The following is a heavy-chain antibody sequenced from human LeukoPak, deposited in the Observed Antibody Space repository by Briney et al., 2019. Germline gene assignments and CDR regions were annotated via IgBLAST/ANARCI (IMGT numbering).Heavy chain of an antibody. V-gene: IGHV1-18*01. CDR3: ARDWAQYYYDSSGSDY. CDR2: ISAYNGNT. CDR1: GYTFTSYG. Sequence: ASVKVSCKASGYTFTSYGISWVRQAPGQGLEWMGWISAYNGNTNYAQKLQGRVTMTTDTSTSTAYMELRSLRSDDTAVYYCARDWAQYYYDSSGSDYWGQGTLDTVSS. D-gene: IGHD3-22*01. J-gene: IGHJ4*02.